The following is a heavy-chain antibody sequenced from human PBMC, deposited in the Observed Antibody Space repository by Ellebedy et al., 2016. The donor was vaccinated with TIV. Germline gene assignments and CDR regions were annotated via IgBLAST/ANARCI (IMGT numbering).Heavy chain of an antibody. Sequence: GESLKISXAASGFTFEDYTMHWVRQAPGKGLEWVSLISWDGGSMYYAESVKGRFTISRDNSKNSLYLQMNSLRSEDSALYFCARDEEGFGSYPYYYGMDVWGQGTAVIVSS. CDR1: GFTFEDYT. CDR2: ISWDGGSM. V-gene: IGHV3-43*01. CDR3: ARDEEGFGSYPYYYGMDV. J-gene: IGHJ6*02. D-gene: IGHD3-10*01.